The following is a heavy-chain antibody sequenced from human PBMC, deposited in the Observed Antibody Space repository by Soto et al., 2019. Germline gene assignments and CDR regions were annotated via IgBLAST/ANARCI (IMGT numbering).Heavy chain of an antibody. V-gene: IGHV3-23*01. CDR3: AKDGPDYYDSSGIDY. D-gene: IGHD3-22*01. CDR1: GFTFSSYA. J-gene: IGHJ4*02. CDR2: ISGSGGST. Sequence: GGSLRLSCAASGFTFSSYAMSWVRQAPGEGLEWVSAISGSGGSTYYADSVKGRFTISRDNSKNTLYLQMNSLRAEDTAVYYCAKDGPDYYDSSGIDYWGQGTLVTVSS.